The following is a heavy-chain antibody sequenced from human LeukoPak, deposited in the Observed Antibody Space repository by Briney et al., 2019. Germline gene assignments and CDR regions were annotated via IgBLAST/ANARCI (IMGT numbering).Heavy chain of an antibody. J-gene: IGHJ4*02. D-gene: IGHD1-1*01. CDR2: IMSDGSGT. V-gene: IGHV3-74*01. CDR1: GFTFSSYW. Sequence: PGGSLRLSCAASGFTFSSYWMHWVRQAPGKGLVWVSHIMSDGSGTSYADSVKGRFTISRDNAKNTLYLQMNSLRAEDTAVYYCAKEVRPNDYWGQGTLVTVSS. CDR3: AKEVRPNDY.